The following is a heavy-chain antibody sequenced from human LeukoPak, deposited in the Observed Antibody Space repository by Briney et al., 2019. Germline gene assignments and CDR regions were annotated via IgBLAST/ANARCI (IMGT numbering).Heavy chain of an antibody. CDR1: GGSISSSSYY. D-gene: IGHD2-8*01. CDR2: IYYSGST. Sequence: PSETLSLTCTVSGGSISSSSYYWGWIRQPPGKGLEWIGSIYYSGSTYYNPSLKSRVTISVDTSKNQFSLKLSSVTAADTAVYYCASSYCTNGVCYLGYYYYGMDVWGQGTTVTVSS. V-gene: IGHV4-39*01. J-gene: IGHJ6*02. CDR3: ASSYCTNGVCYLGYYYYGMDV.